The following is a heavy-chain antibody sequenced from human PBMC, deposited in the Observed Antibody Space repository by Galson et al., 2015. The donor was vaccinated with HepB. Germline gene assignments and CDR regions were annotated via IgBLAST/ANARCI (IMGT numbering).Heavy chain of an antibody. D-gene: IGHD3-10*01. CDR2: ISGSGGST. CDR1: GFTFSSYA. Sequence: SLRLSCAASGFTFSSYAMGWVRQAPGKGLEWVSAISGSGGSTYYADSVKGRFTISRDNSKNTLYLQMNSLRAEDTAVYYCAKDLPAMVRGVPEPLFDYWGQGTLVTVSS. J-gene: IGHJ4*02. CDR3: AKDLPAMVRGVPEPLFDY. V-gene: IGHV3-23*01.